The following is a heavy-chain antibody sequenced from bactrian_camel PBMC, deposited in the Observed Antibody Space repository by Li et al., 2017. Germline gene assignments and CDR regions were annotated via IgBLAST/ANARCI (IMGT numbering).Heavy chain of an antibody. CDR1: GDTDTINS. CDR2: IYSAGVTK. Sequence: HVQLVESGGRTVQAGGSLILSCVANGDTDTINSMGWFRQAPGKEREGVATIYSAGVTKYYADSVKGRFTTSQDSATNTLILQMTSLKPEDTAMYHCAAGFLLPNVVARMNPAHFPHSGQGTQVTVS. V-gene: IGHV3S54*01. D-gene: IGHD2*01. J-gene: IGHJ4*01. CDR3: AAGFLLPNVVARMNPAHFPH.